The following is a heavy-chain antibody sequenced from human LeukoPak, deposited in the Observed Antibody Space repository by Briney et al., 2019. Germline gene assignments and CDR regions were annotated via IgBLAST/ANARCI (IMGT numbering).Heavy chain of an antibody. CDR2: ITSDGSST. CDR3: VRDTPGVGIDY. J-gene: IGHJ4*02. V-gene: IGHV3-74*01. D-gene: IGHD1-14*01. CDR1: GFTFTDYW. Sequence: AGGSLRLSCAASGFTFTDYWMPWVRQVPGKGLVWVSHITSDGSSTGYADSAKGRFTISRDNAKNTLFLQMNSLRAEDTALYYCVRDTPGVGIDYWGQGTLVTVSS.